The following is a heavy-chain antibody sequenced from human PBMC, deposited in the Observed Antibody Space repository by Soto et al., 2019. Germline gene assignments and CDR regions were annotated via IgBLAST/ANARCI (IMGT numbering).Heavy chain of an antibody. Sequence: QVQLVQSGAEVKRPGASVKVSCKASGYTFTGHYLHWVRQAPGQGPEWMGWINPNSGGTNYAQNFQARVTMTRDTSIGTAYMELSRLTSDDTAVYYCARDRETVIGDPPHAFDIWGQGTMVTVSS. D-gene: IGHD2-21*02. CDR1: GYTFTGHY. CDR2: INPNSGGT. J-gene: IGHJ3*02. V-gene: IGHV1-2*02. CDR3: ARDRETVIGDPPHAFDI.